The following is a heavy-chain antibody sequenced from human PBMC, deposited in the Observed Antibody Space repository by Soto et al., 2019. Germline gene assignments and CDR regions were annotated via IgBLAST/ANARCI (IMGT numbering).Heavy chain of an antibody. J-gene: IGHJ5*02. V-gene: IGHV4-34*01. D-gene: IGHD3-10*01. Sequence: SETLSLTCAVYGGSFSDYYWSWIRQPPGKGLEWIGEINHSGSTNYNPSLNSRVTISVDTSKNQFSLKLSSVTAADTAVYYCAREGRYYASGRFWWFDPWGQGTLVTVSS. CDR3: AREGRYYASGRFWWFDP. CDR1: GGSFSDYY. CDR2: INHSGST.